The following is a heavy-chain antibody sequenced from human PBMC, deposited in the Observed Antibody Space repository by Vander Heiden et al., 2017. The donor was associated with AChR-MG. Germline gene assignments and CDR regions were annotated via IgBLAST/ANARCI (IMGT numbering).Heavy chain of an antibody. CDR2: IYYSGST. J-gene: IGHJ6*02. D-gene: IGHD6-6*01. V-gene: IGHV4-59*01. CDR3: ARVSLGREQLVDYYYYGMDV. Sequence: QVQLQESGPGLVKPSETLSLTCTVSGGSIRSYYWSWIRQPPGKGLEWIGYIYYSGSTNYNPSLKSRVTISVDTSKNQFSLKLSSVTAADTAVYYCARVSLGREQLVDYYYYGMDVWGQGTTVTVSS. CDR1: GGSIRSYY.